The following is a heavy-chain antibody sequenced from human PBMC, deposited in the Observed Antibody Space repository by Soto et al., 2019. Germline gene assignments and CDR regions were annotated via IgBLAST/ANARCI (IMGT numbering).Heavy chain of an antibody. CDR3: TTDLPGSDYYYYGMDV. CDR2: IKSKTDGGTT. V-gene: IGHV3-15*07. J-gene: IGHJ6*02. Sequence: GGSLRLSCAASGFTFSNAWMNWVRQAPGKGLEWVGRIKSKTDGGTTDYAAPVKGRITISRDDSKNTLYLQMNSLKTEDTAVYYCTTDLPGSDYYYYGMDVWGQGTTVTVSS. CDR1: GFTFSNAW. D-gene: IGHD3-10*01.